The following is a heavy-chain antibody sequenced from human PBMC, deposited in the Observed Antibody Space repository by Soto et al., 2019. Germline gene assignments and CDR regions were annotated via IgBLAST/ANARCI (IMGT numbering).Heavy chain of an antibody. CDR2: IYSSGIT. J-gene: IGHJ4*02. V-gene: IGHV4-31*03. CDR1: GGSISSGGYY. D-gene: IGHD2-8*01. CDR3: ATKPNGLYYFAY. Sequence: QVQLQESGPGLVQPSQTLSLTCTVSGGSISSGGYYWSWIRHHPGKGLEWIGYIYSSGITYYNPSLQSRVTLSVDMSKNQFSLWLTSVTAGDTAVYYCATKPNGLYYFAYWGQGTLVTVSS.